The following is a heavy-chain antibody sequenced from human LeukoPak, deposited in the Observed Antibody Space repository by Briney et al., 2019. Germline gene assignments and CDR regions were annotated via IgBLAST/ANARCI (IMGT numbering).Heavy chain of an antibody. V-gene: IGHV4-61*02. J-gene: IGHJ6*03. Sequence: SSETLSLTCTVSGGSISSGSYYWSWIRQPAGKGLEWIGRIYTSGSTNYNPSLKSRVTISVDTSKNQFSLKLSSVTAADTAVYYCARAGPQSDIVVVPATTGDYYMDVWGKGTTVTVSS. CDR2: IYTSGST. D-gene: IGHD2-2*01. CDR1: GGSISSGSYY. CDR3: ARAGPQSDIVVVPATTGDYYMDV.